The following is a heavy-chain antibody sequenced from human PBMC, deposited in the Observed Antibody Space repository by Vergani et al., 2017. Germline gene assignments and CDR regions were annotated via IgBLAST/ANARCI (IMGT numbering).Heavy chain of an antibody. V-gene: IGHV1-2*02. CDR3: AREWTYDANTDNGFDP. J-gene: IGHJ5*02. Sequence: QVQLVQSGAEVKKPGASVKVSCKASGYTFTGYYMHWVRQAPGQGLEWMGWINPNSGGTNYAQKFQGRVTMTRDTSISTAYMELSRLRSDDTAVYYCAREWTYDANTDNGFDPWGQGTLVTVSS. CDR1: GYTFTGYY. CDR2: INPNSGGT. D-gene: IGHD3-22*01.